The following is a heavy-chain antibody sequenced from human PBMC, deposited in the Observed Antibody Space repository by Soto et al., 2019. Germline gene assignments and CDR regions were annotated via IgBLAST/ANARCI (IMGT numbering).Heavy chain of an antibody. V-gene: IGHV1-18*01. CDR2: ISAYNGNT. D-gene: IGHD3-3*01. CDR1: GYTFTSYG. J-gene: IGHJ5*02. CDR3: ARVFDFWSGSYNWFDP. Sequence: ASVKVSCKASGYTFTSYGISWVRQAPGQGLEWMGWISAYNGNTNYAQKLQGRVTMTTDTSTSTAYMELRSLRSDDTAVYYCARVFDFWSGSYNWFDPWGQGTLVTVS.